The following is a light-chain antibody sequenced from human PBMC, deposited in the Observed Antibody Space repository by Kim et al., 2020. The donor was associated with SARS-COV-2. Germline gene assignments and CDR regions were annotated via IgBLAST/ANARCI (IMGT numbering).Light chain of an antibody. CDR1: SSDVGGYNS. V-gene: IGLV2-8*01. CDR3: SSYAGSNIIYI. CDR2: AVF. J-gene: IGLJ1*01. Sequence: SVPNSCTGSSSDVGGYNSVAWYHQHPGKAPKLIIYAVFKRPSGVPDRFSGSKSGNATSLTVSGLQAEDEADYYCSSYAGSNIIYIFGTGTKVTVL.